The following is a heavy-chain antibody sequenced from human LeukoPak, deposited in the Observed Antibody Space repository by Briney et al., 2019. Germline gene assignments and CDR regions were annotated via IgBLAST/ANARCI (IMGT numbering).Heavy chain of an antibody. CDR1: GFTFSSYG. V-gene: IGHV3-30*03. CDR3: ARLSKQWLVRGDYYYYYYMTS. D-gene: IGHD6-19*01. CDR2: ISYDGSNK. J-gene: IGHJ6*03. Sequence: GGSLRLSCAASGFTFSSYGMHCVRQAPGKGLEWVAVISYDGSNKYYADSVKGRFTISRDNSKNTLYLQMNSLRAEDTAVYYCARLSKQWLVRGDYYYYYYMTSGAKGPRSPSP.